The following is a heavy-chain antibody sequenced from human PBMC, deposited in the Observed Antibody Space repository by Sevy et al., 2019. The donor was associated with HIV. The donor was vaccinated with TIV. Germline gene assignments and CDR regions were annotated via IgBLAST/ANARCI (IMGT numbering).Heavy chain of an antibody. CDR3: ARAPSGSQGPGQYFHH. Sequence: ASVKVSCKASGGTFSSYGISWVRQAPGQGLEWMGWITPNNGNTNYAQRLRGRVTMTTDTSTSTAYMELRSLRSDDTAVYYCARAPSGSQGPGQYFHHWGQGTLVTVSS. CDR1: GGTFSSYG. V-gene: IGHV1-18*01. D-gene: IGHD1-26*01. CDR2: ITPNNGNT. J-gene: IGHJ1*01.